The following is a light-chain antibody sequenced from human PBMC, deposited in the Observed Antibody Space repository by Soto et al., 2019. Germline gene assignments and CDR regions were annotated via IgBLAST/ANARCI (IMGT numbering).Light chain of an antibody. Sequence: EIVMTQSPATLSVSPGERATLSCRASQSVGSNLAWYQQKPGQAPRLLSYGASTRATGIPARLSGSGSGTEFTLTISSLQSEDFAIYFCQQYNNWPPDRTFGQGTKVEIK. CDR1: QSVGSN. J-gene: IGKJ1*01. CDR2: GAS. V-gene: IGKV3-15*01. CDR3: QQYNNWPPDRT.